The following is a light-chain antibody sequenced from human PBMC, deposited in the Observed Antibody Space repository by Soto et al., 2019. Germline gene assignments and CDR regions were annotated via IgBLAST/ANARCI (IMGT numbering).Light chain of an antibody. V-gene: IGKV3-20*01. CDR1: QSFSRSF. J-gene: IGKJ5*01. Sequence: EIVLTQSPGTLSLSPGERATLSCRASQSFSRSFLAWYQQKPGQAPRLLLYGASSRATGIPDRFSGSGSGTDFTLSITSLEPEDFAVYFCQQYATSPITFSQGTRLEIK. CDR3: QQYATSPIT. CDR2: GAS.